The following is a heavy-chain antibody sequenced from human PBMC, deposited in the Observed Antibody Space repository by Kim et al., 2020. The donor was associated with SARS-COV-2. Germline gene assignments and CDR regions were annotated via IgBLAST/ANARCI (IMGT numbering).Heavy chain of an antibody. CDR1: GFTVSSNY. CDR3: ARGGYSGYDYIGDYYYGMDV. J-gene: IGHJ6*02. D-gene: IGHD5-12*01. V-gene: IGHV3-53*01. Sequence: GGSLRLSCAASGFTVSSNYMSWVRQAPGKGLEWVSVIYSGGSTYYADSVKGRFTISRDNSKNTLYLQMNSLRAEDTAVYYCARGGYSGYDYIGDYYYGMDVWGQGTTVTVSS. CDR2: IYSGGST.